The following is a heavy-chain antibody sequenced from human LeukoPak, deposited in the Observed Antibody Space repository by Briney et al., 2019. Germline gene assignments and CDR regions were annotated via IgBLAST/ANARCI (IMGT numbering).Heavy chain of an antibody. V-gene: IGHV1-3*01. CDR2: INAGNGNT. Sequence: ASVKVSCKAPGYTFTSYAMHWVRQAPGQRLEWMGWINAGNGNTKYSQKFQGRVTITRDTSASTAYMELSSLRSEDTAVYYCARDRRDSSLFDYWGQGTLVTVSS. CDR3: ARDRRDSSLFDY. J-gene: IGHJ4*02. CDR1: GYTFTSYA. D-gene: IGHD6-13*01.